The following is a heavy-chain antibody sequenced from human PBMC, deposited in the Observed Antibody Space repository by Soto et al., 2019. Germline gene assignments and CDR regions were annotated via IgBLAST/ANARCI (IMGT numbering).Heavy chain of an antibody. J-gene: IGHJ6*02. CDR1: GVSFNNNG. CDR3: ARVLYFGSGSYSPYGMDV. D-gene: IGHD3-10*01. V-gene: IGHV1-69*01. CDR2: VSPPFRTS. Sequence: QVQLVQSGAEVKKPGSSVKVSCKTSGVSFNNNGIGWVRQAPGHGLEWMGGVSPPFRTSNYARKFQGRISITADASTGTVNMELSSLTDEDTAQSYCARVLYFGSGSYSPYGMDVWGQWTRVTVSS.